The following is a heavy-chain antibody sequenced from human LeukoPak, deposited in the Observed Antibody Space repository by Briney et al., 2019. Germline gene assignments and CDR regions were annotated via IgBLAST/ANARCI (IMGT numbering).Heavy chain of an antibody. CDR2: ISSDGRKQ. V-gene: IGHV3-30*03. CDR3: AAGHFAGVDY. D-gene: IGHD6-13*01. CDR1: GFTFSSYA. Sequence: PGSSLRLSCAASGFTFSSYAIHWVRQAPGKGLEWVAIISSDGRKQYYADSVMGRFTISRDNSKNTLYLQMDSLRREDTAVYYCAAGHFAGVDYWGQGTLVTVSS. J-gene: IGHJ4*02.